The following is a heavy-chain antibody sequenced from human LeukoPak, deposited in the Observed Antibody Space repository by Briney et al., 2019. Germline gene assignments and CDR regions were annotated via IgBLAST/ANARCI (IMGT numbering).Heavy chain of an antibody. CDR1: GFTFSSYE. D-gene: IGHD3-10*01. CDR3: AAAPGTYYYGSVQSTDY. V-gene: IGHV3-48*03. CDR2: ISSSGSTI. Sequence: GGSLRLSCAASGFTFSSYEMNWVRQAPGKGLEWVSYISSSGSTIYYADSVKGRFTISRDNAKNSLYLQMNSLRSEDTAVYYCAAAPGTYYYGSVQSTDYWGQGTLVTVSS. J-gene: IGHJ4*02.